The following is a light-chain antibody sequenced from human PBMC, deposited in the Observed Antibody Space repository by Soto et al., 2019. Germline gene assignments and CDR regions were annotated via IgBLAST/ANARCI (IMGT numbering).Light chain of an antibody. J-gene: IGLJ1*01. Sequence: QSSVAQPASVSRSPGDSVTISFSGTSSDVGGYNLVSWYQQHPDKAPKLLIYEVSQRPSGVSSRVSGSKSGKTAKLTISRVQPEDEADYFCCSYATSSFVFGTGTKVPVL. V-gene: IGLV2-23*02. CDR2: EVS. CDR3: CSYATSSFV. CDR1: SSDVGGYNL.